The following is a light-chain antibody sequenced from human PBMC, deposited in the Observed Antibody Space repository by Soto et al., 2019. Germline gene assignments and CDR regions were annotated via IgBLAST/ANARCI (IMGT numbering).Light chain of an antibody. CDR2: DVS. J-gene: IGLJ1*01. V-gene: IGLV2-14*01. CDR1: SSDVGGYNY. CDR3: SSYTSSSTLFYV. Sequence: LTQPASVSGSPGQSITISCTGTSSDVGGYNYVSWYQQHPGKAPKLMIYDVSNRPSGVSNRFSGSKSGNTASLTISGLQAEDEADYYCSSYTSSSTLFYVFGTGTKSPS.